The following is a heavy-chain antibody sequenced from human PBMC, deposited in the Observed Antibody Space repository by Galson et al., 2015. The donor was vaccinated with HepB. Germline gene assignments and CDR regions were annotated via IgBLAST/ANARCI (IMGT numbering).Heavy chain of an antibody. D-gene: IGHD3-22*01. V-gene: IGHV3-30*04. CDR2: ISYDGTNK. Sequence: SLRLSCAASGFTFSSYAIHWVRHAPGKGLEWVALISYDGTNKYYADSVKGRFTISRDNSKNTLYLQMNSLRAEDTAVYYCARDNHYDSSGYFDYWGQGTLVTVSS. J-gene: IGHJ4*02. CDR1: GFTFSSYA. CDR3: ARDNHYDSSGYFDY.